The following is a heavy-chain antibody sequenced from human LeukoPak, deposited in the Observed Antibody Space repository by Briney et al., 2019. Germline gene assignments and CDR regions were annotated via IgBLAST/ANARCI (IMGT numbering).Heavy chain of an antibody. D-gene: IGHD1-26*01. CDR1: GFTFSDYY. CDR2: ISPSGTTI. CDR3: AKRGAEVGASVAPGDY. J-gene: IGHJ4*02. V-gene: IGHV3-11*01. Sequence: GGSLRLSCAASGFTFSDYYMSWIRQAPGKGLQYISYISPSGTTIYFSDSVKGRFTISRDNAKNSLYLQFNSLTAEDTAVYYCAKRGAEVGASVAPGDYWGQGTLLTVSS.